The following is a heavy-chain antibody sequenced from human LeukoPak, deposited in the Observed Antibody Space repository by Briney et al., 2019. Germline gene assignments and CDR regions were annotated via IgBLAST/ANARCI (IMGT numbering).Heavy chain of an antibody. CDR2: INSSGSTI. J-gene: IGHJ6*04. CDR3: AELGITMIGGV. D-gene: IGHD3-10*02. CDR1: GFTFSSYE. V-gene: IGHV3-48*03. Sequence: GGSLRLSCAASGFTFSSYEMNWVRQAPGKGLEWVSYINSSGSTIYYADSVKGRFTISRDNSKNTLYLQMNSLRAEDTAVYYCAELGITMIGGVWGKGTTVTISS.